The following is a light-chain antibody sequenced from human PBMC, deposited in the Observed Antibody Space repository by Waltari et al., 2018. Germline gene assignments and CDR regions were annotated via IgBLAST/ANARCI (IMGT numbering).Light chain of an antibody. Sequence: QSALTQPRSVSGSPGQSVPIPCTGTTSDVGGSNSVPWYQHHPGKAPKLIIYDVTKRPSGVPDRFSGSKSGSTASLTVSGIQAEDEADYYCCSYAGTNIFVLFGGGTTLTVL. V-gene: IGLV2-11*01. CDR1: TSDVGGSNS. CDR3: CSYAGTNIFVL. J-gene: IGLJ3*02. CDR2: DVT.